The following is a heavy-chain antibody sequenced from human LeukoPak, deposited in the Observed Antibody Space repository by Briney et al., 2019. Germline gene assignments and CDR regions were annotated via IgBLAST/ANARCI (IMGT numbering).Heavy chain of an antibody. V-gene: IGHV1-8*03. Sequence: GASVKVSCKASGYTFTSYDINWVRQVTGQGLEWMGWMNPNSGNTGYAQKFQGRVTITRNTSISTAYMELSSLRSEDTAVYYCARSSIVVVPAAIRTLDYWGQGTLVTVSS. CDR3: ARSSIVVVPAAIRTLDY. CDR2: MNPNSGNT. D-gene: IGHD2-2*02. CDR1: GYTFTSYD. J-gene: IGHJ4*02.